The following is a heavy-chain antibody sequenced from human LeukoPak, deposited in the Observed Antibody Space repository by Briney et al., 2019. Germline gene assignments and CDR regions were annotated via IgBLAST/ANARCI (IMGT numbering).Heavy chain of an antibody. Sequence: GGALRLSCAASGFTFRSYRMNWVRHAPGKGLEWVSSISSSSSYIYYADSVKGRFTIYRDNAKNSLYLQMNSLRAEDTAVYYCARRDIVATRNAFDIWGQGTMVTVSS. CDR1: GFTFRSYR. V-gene: IGHV3-21*01. J-gene: IGHJ3*02. CDR2: ISSSSSYI. D-gene: IGHD5-12*01. CDR3: ARRDIVATRNAFDI.